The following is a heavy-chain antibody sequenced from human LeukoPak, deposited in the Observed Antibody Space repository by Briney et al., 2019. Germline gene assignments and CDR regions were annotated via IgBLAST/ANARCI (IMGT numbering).Heavy chain of an antibody. CDR1: GFHFSTYA. J-gene: IGHJ4*02. CDR3: ARVPDDPWSGYFFDC. D-gene: IGHD3-3*01. CDR2: INTGSTTI. V-gene: IGHV3-48*01. Sequence: PGGSLRLSCAASGFHFSTYAKNWVRQAPGKGLEWISYINTGSTTIHHADSVKGRFTISRDNTRNSLFLQMNSLRVEDTAVYFCARVPDDPWSGYFFDCWGQGTLVTVSS.